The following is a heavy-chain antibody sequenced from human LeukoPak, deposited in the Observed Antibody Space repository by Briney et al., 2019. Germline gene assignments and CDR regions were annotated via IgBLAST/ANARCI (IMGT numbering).Heavy chain of an antibody. CDR2: IQYDGGDE. V-gene: IGHV3-30*02. Sequence: GGSLRLSCAASGFTFSLYGMHWVRQAPGKGLEWVAFIQYDGGDEHYADSVKGRFTISRDNSKNTLYLQMSSLRGEDTAVYYCAKLTDYSLHYFYCSMDVWGKGTTVTVSS. J-gene: IGHJ6*03. D-gene: IGHD4-11*01. CDR3: AKLTDYSLHYFYCSMDV. CDR1: GFTFSLYG.